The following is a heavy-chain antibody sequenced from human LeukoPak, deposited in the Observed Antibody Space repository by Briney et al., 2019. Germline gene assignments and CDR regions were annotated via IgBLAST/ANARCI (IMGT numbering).Heavy chain of an antibody. J-gene: IGHJ6*02. CDR3: AKDLAELGGYYYGMDV. CDR2: ISYDGSNK. Sequence: GSLRLSCAASGFTFSSYGMHWVRQAPGTGLEGVAVISYDGSNKYYADSVKGRFTISRDNSKNTLYLQMNSLRAEDTAVYYCAKDLAELGGYYYGMDVWGQGTTVTVSS. V-gene: IGHV3-30*18. CDR1: GFTFSSYG. D-gene: IGHD1-7*01.